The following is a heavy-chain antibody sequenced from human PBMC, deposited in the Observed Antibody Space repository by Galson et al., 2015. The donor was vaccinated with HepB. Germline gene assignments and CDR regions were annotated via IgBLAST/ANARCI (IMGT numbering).Heavy chain of an antibody. CDR2: IYDSRST. Sequence: SETLSLTCSVSGGSISSYYWSWIRQSPGKGLEWIGIIYDSRSTKINPSLSGRVTLSADTSKNQLSLKLNFVTAADTAVYYCARLKGGSAGGMDVWGEGTTVTVSS. J-gene: IGHJ6*03. CDR1: GGSISSYY. CDR3: ARLKGGSAGGMDV. D-gene: IGHD3-10*01. V-gene: IGHV4-59*01.